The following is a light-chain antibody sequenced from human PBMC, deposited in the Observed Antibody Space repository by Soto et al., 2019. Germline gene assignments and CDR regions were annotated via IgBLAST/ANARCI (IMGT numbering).Light chain of an antibody. CDR3: QTWGTGMGV. CDR2: INSDGGH. CDR1: SGHSSYV. Sequence: QAVLTQSPSASASLGASVNLTCTLSSGHSSYVIAWHQQQPGKGPRYLMKINSDGGHSKGDGIPDRFSASSSGAERYLTISSLQSEDEADYHCQTWGTGMGVFGGGTKLTVL. V-gene: IGLV4-69*02. J-gene: IGLJ3*02.